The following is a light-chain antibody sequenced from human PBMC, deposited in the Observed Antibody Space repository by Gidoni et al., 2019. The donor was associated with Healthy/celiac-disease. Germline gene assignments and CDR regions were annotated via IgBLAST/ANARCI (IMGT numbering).Light chain of an antibody. CDR3: QQYGSSTWT. CDR2: GAS. CDR1: QSVSSSY. J-gene: IGKJ1*01. V-gene: IGKV3-20*01. Sequence: EIVLTQSPGTLSLSPGERATPSCRASQSVSSSYLAWYQQKPGQAPRLLIYGASSRATGIPDRFSGSGSGTDFTLTISRLEPEDFAVYYCQQYGSSTWTFXXXTKVEIK.